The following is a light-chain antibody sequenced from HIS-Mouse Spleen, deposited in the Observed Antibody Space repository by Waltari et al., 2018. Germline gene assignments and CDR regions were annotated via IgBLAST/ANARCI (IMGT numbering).Light chain of an antibody. CDR1: ALPNKY. CDR2: EDS. Sequence: SYELTQPPSVSVSPGQTARITCSGDALPNKYAYWYQQKSGQPPVLVIYEDSKRPSGIPERFSGSSSGTMATLTISGAQVEDEADYYCYSTDSSGNHRVFGGGTKLTVL. J-gene: IGLJ2*01. CDR3: YSTDSSGNHRV. V-gene: IGLV3-10*01.